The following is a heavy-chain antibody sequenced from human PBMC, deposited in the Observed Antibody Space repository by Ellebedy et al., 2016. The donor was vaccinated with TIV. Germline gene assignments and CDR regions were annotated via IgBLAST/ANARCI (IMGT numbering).Heavy chain of an antibody. CDR1: GFSLTATGVG. J-gene: IGHJ4*02. CDR3: AHSVRSHYDSSGSPYYFDF. V-gene: IGHV2-5*02. CDR2: IYWDDDK. D-gene: IGHD3-22*01. Sequence: SGPTLVKPTQTLTLTCTFSGFSLTATGVGVGWIRQPPGKALEWLALIYWDDDKFYSPSLKNRLTITTDTSTNPVVLRMTNMDPVDTATYFCAHSVRSHYDSSGSPYYFDFWGQGALVTVSS.